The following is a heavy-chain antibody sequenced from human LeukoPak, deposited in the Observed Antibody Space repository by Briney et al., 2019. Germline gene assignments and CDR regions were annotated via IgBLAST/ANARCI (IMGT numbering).Heavy chain of an antibody. J-gene: IGHJ6*03. CDR2: ISSSGSTI. V-gene: IGHV3-11*01. CDR3: ARAATVGNRHIYYYYYMDV. Sequence: GWSLRPSCAAAGCTFSNYYRSWIRQDPGKGLEWVSYISSSGSTIYYADSVKGRFTISRDNAKNSLYLQMNSLRAEDTAVYYCARAATVGNRHIYYYYYMDVWGKGTTVTVSS. D-gene: IGHD4-23*01. CDR1: GCTFSNYY.